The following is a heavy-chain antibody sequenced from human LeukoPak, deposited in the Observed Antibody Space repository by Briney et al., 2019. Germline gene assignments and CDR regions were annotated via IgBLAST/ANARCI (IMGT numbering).Heavy chain of an antibody. CDR1: GGSISSYY. Sequence: SETLSLTCTVSGGSISSYYWSWIRQPPGKGLEWIGYIYYSGSTNYNPSLKSRVTISVDTSKNQFSLKLSSVTAADTAVYYCAKDNYSSGLAYFDSWGQGTLVTVSS. CDR3: AKDNYSSGLAYFDS. D-gene: IGHD6-19*01. J-gene: IGHJ4*02. V-gene: IGHV4-59*12. CDR2: IYYSGST.